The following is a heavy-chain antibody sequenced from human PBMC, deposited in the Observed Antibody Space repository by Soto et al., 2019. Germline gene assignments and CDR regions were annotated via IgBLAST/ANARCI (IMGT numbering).Heavy chain of an antibody. D-gene: IGHD3-16*02. Sequence: GGSLRLSCEASGFTFSTYAMSWVRQAPGKGLEWVSGISGSGDRTHYADSVKGRFSIPRDNSQNTLHLQMNSLRAEDTAVYYCAKASTYEYVWGSFRYYFDHWGQGALVTVSS. CDR3: AKASTYEYVWGSFRYYFDH. CDR1: GFTFSTYA. J-gene: IGHJ4*02. CDR2: ISGSGDRT. V-gene: IGHV3-23*01.